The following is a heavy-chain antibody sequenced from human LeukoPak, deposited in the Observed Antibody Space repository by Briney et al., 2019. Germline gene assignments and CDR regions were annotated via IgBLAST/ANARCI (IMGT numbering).Heavy chain of an antibody. V-gene: IGHV3-21*01. CDR2: ISSSSSYI. CDR3: ARDSGHAAWWFDP. D-gene: IGHD1-26*01. CDR1: GFTFSNYS. J-gene: IGHJ5*02. Sequence: GGSLRLSCAASGFTFSNYSMNWVRQAPGKGLEWVSSISSSSSYIYYADSVKGRFTISRDNAKNSLYLQMNSLRAEDTAVYYCARDSGHAAWWFDPWGQGTLVTVSS.